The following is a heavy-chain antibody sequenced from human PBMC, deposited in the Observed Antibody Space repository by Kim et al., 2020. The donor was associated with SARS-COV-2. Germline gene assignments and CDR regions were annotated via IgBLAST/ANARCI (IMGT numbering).Heavy chain of an antibody. D-gene: IGHD3-10*01. V-gene: IGHV1-69*04. Sequence: QGRVTITADKSTSTAYMELSSLRSEDTAVYYCARVAPYGSGSYLYYGMDVWGQGTTVTVSS. CDR3: ARVAPYGSGSYLYYGMDV. J-gene: IGHJ6*02.